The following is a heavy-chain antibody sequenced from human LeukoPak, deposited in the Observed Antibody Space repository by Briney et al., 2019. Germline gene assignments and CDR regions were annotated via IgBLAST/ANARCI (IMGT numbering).Heavy chain of an antibody. V-gene: IGHV3-21*01. CDR3: ARVARYCSSTSGYRYYYYMDV. D-gene: IGHD2-2*01. CDR1: GFTFSSYS. CDR2: ISSSSSDI. Sequence: GGSLRLSCAASGFTFSSYSMNWVRQAPGKGLEWVSSISSSSSDIYYADSVKGRFTISRDNAKNSLYLQMNSLRADDTAVYYCARVARYCSSTSGYRYYYYMDVWGKGTTVTVSS. J-gene: IGHJ6*03.